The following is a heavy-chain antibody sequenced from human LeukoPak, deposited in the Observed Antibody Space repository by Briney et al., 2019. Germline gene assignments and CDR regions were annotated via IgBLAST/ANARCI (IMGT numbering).Heavy chain of an antibody. Sequence: PLTLPCPPPGFTFRSSHTNRVRQAPGPGLDRVSYISGSSSTIYYADSVKGRFTISRDNAKNSLYLQVNSLRAEDTAVYYCARRGIPAPFDYWGQGTLVTVSS. CDR3: ARRGIPAPFDY. J-gene: IGHJ4*02. D-gene: IGHD2-2*01. V-gene: IGHV3-48*01. CDR1: GFTFRSSH. CDR2: ISGSSSTI.